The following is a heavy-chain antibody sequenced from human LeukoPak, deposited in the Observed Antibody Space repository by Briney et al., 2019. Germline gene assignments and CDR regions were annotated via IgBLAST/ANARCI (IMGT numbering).Heavy chain of an antibody. V-gene: IGHV1-46*01. CDR2: INPSGGST. CDR3: ARGSPSGSWFIDY. CDR1: GYTFTSYN. J-gene: IGHJ4*01. Sequence: ASVKVSCKASGYTFTSYNMHWVRQAPGQGLEWMEIINPSGGSTNYAQKFQGRVTMTRDTSINTAHMELSDLSSDDAAFYYCARGSPSGSWFIDYWGQGTLVTVSS. D-gene: IGHD3-10*01.